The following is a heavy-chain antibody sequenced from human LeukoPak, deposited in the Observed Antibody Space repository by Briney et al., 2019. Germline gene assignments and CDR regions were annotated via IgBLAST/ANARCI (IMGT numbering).Heavy chain of an antibody. Sequence: ASVKVSCKASRHTFTSYAISWVRQAPGQGLEWMGWISAYNGATKYAQKLQGRVTMTTDTSTSTAYVELRSLRSDDTAVYYCARDRSSSWYYFDYWGQGTLVTVSS. D-gene: IGHD6-13*01. J-gene: IGHJ4*02. CDR3: ARDRSSSWYYFDY. CDR2: ISAYNGAT. CDR1: RHTFTSYA. V-gene: IGHV1-18*01.